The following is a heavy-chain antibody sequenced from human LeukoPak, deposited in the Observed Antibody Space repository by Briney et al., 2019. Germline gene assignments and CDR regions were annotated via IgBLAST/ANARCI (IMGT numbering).Heavy chain of an antibody. J-gene: IGHJ6*02. D-gene: IGHD2-2*02. CDR3: ARDDCSSTSCYRHGMDV. CDR1: GFTFSSYS. V-gene: IGHV3-21*01. Sequence: GGSLRLSCAASGFTFSSYSMTWVRQAPGKGLEWVSSISSSSSYIYYADSVKGRFTISRDNAKNSLYLQMNSLRAEDSAVYYCARDDCSSTSCYRHGMDVWGQGTTVTVSS. CDR2: ISSSSSYI.